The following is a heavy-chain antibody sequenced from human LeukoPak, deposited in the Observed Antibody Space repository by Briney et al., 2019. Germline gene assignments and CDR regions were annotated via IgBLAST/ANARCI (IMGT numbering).Heavy chain of an antibody. CDR3: AKDSGYCSGYTCPPVY. J-gene: IGHJ4*02. CDR1: GFTVSSNY. Sequence: GSLRLSCAASGFTVSSNYMSWVRQAPGKGLEWVSVIYSGGSTYYADSVKGRFTMSRDNSKNTVYLQMNSLRAEDTALYYCAKDSGYCSGYTCPPVYWGQGTLVTVSS. D-gene: IGHD2-15*01. V-gene: IGHV3-53*01. CDR2: IYSGGST.